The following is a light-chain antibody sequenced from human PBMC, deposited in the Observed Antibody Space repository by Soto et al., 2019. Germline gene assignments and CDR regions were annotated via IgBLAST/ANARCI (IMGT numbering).Light chain of an antibody. CDR3: SSYTSSSTRV. V-gene: IGLV2-14*01. J-gene: IGLJ1*01. CDR2: EVS. Sequence: QSALTQPASVSGSPGQSITISCTGTSSDVGGYSSVSWYQQHPGKAPKLMISEVSNRPSGVSNRFSGSKSGNTASLTISGLQAEDEADYYCSSYTSSSTRVFGTGTQLTVL. CDR1: SSDVGGYSS.